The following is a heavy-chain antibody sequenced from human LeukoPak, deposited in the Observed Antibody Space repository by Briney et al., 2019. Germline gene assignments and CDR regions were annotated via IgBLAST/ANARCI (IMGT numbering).Heavy chain of an antibody. J-gene: IGHJ4*02. CDR1: GGTFSSYA. D-gene: IGHD6-6*01. V-gene: IGHV1-69*05. CDR2: IIPIFGTA. CDR3: ARDGVFGSSSWGYNFDY. Sequence: GASVKVSCKASGGTFSSYAISWVRQAPGQGLEWMGGIIPIFGTANYAQKFQGRVTITTDESTSTAYMELSSLRSEDTAVYYCARDGVFGSSSWGYNFDYWGQGTLVTVSS.